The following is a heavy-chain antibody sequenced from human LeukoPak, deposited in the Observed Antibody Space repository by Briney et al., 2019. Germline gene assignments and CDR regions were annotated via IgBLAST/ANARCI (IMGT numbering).Heavy chain of an antibody. CDR3: ARDGGYCSSTNCYTYDY. V-gene: IGHV3-20*04. CDR1: GFIFADFG. Sequence: GGSLRLSCVGSGFIFADFGMNWVRQPPGKGLEWVAGINWNGGSIGYADSVKGRFTIPRDNAKNSLYLQMNSLRADDTALYYCARDGGYCSSTNCYTYDYWGQGALVTVSS. D-gene: IGHD2-2*02. CDR2: INWNGGSI. J-gene: IGHJ4*02.